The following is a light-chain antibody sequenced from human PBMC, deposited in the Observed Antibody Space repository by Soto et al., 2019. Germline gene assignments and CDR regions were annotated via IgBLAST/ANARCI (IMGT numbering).Light chain of an antibody. V-gene: IGLV4-69*01. CDR1: GGHSNYA. CDR2: LNSDGSH. CDR3: QTWDTAMQV. Sequence: QLVLTQSPSASASRGASVKLTCTLSGGHSNYAIAWHQQQPEKGPRYLMKLNSDGSHTKGDGIPDRFSGSSSGAERYLTISSLQSEDEGDYYCQTWDTAMQVFGGGTKVTVL. J-gene: IGLJ2*01.